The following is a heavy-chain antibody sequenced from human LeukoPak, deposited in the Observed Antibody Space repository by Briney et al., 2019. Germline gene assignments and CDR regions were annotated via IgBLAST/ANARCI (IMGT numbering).Heavy chain of an antibody. Sequence: SVKVSCKASGGTFSSYAISWVRQAPGQGLEWMGGIIPIFGTANYAQKLQGRVTMTTDTSTSTAYMELRSLRSDDTAVYYCARDVIRSLVGATQPNFDYWGQGTLVTVSS. J-gene: IGHJ4*02. V-gene: IGHV1-69*05. D-gene: IGHD1-26*01. CDR3: ARDVIRSLVGATQPNFDY. CDR1: GGTFSSYA. CDR2: IIPIFGTA.